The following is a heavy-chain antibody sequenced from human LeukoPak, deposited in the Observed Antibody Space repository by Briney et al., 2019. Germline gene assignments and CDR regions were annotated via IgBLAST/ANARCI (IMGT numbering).Heavy chain of an antibody. CDR1: GSTLSSYA. J-gene: IGHJ4*02. V-gene: IGHV3-23*01. D-gene: IGHD3-3*01. CDR3: AKVWRCDFGHFDY. CDR2: ISGCGSST. Sequence: GGCLRLACPASGSTLSSYAIGWVRQARGRGLGWVAAISGCGSSTYYADSLKGRFTMSRDNPKSTLYLQMNSLRAEDTAVYYCAKVWRCDFGHFDYWGQGTLVIVSS.